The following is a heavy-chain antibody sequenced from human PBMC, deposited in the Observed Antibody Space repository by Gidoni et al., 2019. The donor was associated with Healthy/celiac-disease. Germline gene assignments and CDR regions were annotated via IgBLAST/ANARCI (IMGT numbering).Heavy chain of an antibody. CDR3: ARGRGSSPDAFDI. V-gene: IGHV4-34*01. CDR2: INHSGST. CDR1: RGSFSGYY. Sequence: QVQLQQWGAGLLKPSETLSLTCAVYRGSFSGYYWSWIRQPPGKGLEWIGEINHSGSTNYNPSLKSRVTISVDTSKNQFSLKLSSVTAADTAVYYCARGRGSSPDAFDIWGQGTMVTVSS. D-gene: IGHD3-16*01. J-gene: IGHJ3*02.